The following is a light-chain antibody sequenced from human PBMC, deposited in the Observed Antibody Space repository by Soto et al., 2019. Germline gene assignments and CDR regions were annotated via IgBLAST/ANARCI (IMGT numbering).Light chain of an antibody. J-gene: IGKJ3*01. CDR3: QQYGTSPFT. CDR2: GAS. V-gene: IGKV3-20*01. CDR1: ESVSSNY. Sequence: EIVLTQSPGTLSLSPGEGATLSCRVSESVSSNYLAWYQQKPGQPPRLLIYGASSRATGIPDRFSGSGSGTDFTLIISRLEPEDFAVFYCQQYGTSPFTFGRGTKVDIK.